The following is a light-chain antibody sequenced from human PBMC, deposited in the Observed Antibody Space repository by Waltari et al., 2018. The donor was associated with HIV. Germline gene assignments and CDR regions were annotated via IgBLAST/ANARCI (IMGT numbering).Light chain of an antibody. CDR1: RSDFGVSNP. CDR2: EVS. Sequence: QSALTQPASVSGSPGQSITISCTGTRSDFGVSNPVSWYQLHPDKAPKLIIFEVSDRPSGISSRFSGSRSGNTASLTISGLQAEDEADYYCSSYTSINTLVFGGGTKLTVL. V-gene: IGLV2-14*01. CDR3: SSYTSINTLV. J-gene: IGLJ3*02.